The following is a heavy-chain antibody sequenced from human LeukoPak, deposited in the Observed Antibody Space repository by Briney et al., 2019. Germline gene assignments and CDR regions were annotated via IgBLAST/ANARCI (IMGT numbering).Heavy chain of an antibody. V-gene: IGHV1-18*01. Sequence: ASVKVSCKASGYTFTSYGISWVRQAPGQGLEWMRWISAYNGNTNYAQKLQGRVTMTTDTSTSTAYMELRSLRSDDTAVYYCARVVAVAGHFQHWGQGTLVTVSS. J-gene: IGHJ1*01. CDR2: ISAYNGNT. CDR3: ARVVAVAGHFQH. CDR1: GYTFTSYG. D-gene: IGHD6-19*01.